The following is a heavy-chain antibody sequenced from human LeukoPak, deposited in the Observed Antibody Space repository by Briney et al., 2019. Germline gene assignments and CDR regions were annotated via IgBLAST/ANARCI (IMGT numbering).Heavy chain of an antibody. V-gene: IGHV3-21*01. CDR3: AKDKYHDYGPYYFDY. D-gene: IGHD4-17*01. J-gene: IGHJ4*02. CDR1: GFTFSSYS. Sequence: GGSLRLSCAASGFTFSSYSMNWVRQAPGKGLEWVSSISSSSSYIYYADSVKGRFTISRDNAKNSLYLQLNSLRAEDTAVYYCAKDKYHDYGPYYFDYWGQGTLVTVSS. CDR2: ISSSSSYI.